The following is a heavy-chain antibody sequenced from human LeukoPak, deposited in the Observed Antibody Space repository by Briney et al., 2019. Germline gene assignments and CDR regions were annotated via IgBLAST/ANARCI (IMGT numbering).Heavy chain of an antibody. J-gene: IGHJ4*02. CDR2: IYYSGST. Sequence: PSETLSLTCTVSGGSISSYYWSWIRQPPGKGLEWIGYIYYSGSTNYNPSLKSQVTISVDTSKNQFSLKLSSVTAADTAVYYCARAGYGDYYFDYWGQGTLVTVSS. CDR1: GGSISSYY. CDR3: ARAGYGDYYFDY. V-gene: IGHV4-59*01. D-gene: IGHD4-17*01.